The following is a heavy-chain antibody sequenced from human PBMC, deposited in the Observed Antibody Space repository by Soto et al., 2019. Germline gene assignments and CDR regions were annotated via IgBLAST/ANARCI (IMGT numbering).Heavy chain of an antibody. CDR3: ASPVDCSGGSCYRPYYYYGMDA. V-gene: IGHV1-2*02. J-gene: IGHJ6*01. D-gene: IGHD2-15*01. CDR2: INPNSGGT. CDR1: GYTFTGYY. Sequence: ASVQVSCKASGYTFTGYYMHWVRQAPGQVPEWMGLINPNSGGTNYAQKFQGRVTMTRDTSISTAYTQLSRLGSDDTAVYYCASPVDCSGGSCYRPYYYYGMDAWGQGTTVTVSS.